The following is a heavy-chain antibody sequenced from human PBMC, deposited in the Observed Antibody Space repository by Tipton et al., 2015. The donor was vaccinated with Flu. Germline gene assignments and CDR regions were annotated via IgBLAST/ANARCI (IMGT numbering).Heavy chain of an antibody. CDR3: ARGGAHDF. J-gene: IGHJ4*02. CDR2: INPIDGTT. V-gene: IGHV1-46*01. Sequence: QSGAEVKKPGASVKLSCKASGYNFGSNYIHWVRQAPGQGLEWLGVINPIDGTTAYPRKVQDRVTMTRDTSTTTVHMEVNSLTSEDAAVYCCARGGAHDFWGQGTLVSVSS. CDR1: GYNFGSNY.